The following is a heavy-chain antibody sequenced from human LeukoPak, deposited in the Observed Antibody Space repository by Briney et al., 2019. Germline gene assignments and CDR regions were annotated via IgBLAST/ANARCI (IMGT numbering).Heavy chain of an antibody. D-gene: IGHD6-19*01. Sequence: PSQTLSLTCTVSGGSISSGGYSWSWIRQPPGKGLEWIGYIYHSGSTFYNPSLKSRVTISVDESKNQFSLDLSSVTAADTAVYYCARDFSSGWYDYWGQGTLVTVSS. CDR3: ARDFSSGWYDY. V-gene: IGHV4-30-2*01. CDR1: GGSISSGGYS. J-gene: IGHJ4*02. CDR2: IYHSGST.